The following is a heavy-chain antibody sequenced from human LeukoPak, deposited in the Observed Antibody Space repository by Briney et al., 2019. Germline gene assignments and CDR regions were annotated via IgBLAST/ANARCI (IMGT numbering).Heavy chain of an antibody. V-gene: IGHV3-74*01. CDR1: GFTFDDYA. CDR2: TSTDGYTT. D-gene: IGHD2-15*01. CDR3: VVGGSPGY. J-gene: IGHJ4*02. Sequence: GGSLRLSCAASGFTFDDYAMHWVRQAPRKGLVWVSRTSTDGYTTDYADFVQGRFTASRDNTKNTWSLEMNSLRAEDTAVYYCVVGGSPGYWGQGTLVTVSS.